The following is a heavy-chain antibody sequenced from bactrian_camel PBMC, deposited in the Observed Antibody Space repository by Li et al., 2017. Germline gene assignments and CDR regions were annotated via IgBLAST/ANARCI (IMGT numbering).Heavy chain of an antibody. D-gene: IGHD3*01. J-gene: IGHJ4*01. Sequence: VQLVESGGGSVQPGGSLRLSCAGSFITYNNNCMAWFRKAPVKEREGVAVIDSDGKTTYADSVKGRFTISKDSAKNTLILQMNSLKPEDTGMYYCAAQAGSGYCSVLGGATPDPDEFHFWGQGTQVTVS. CDR3: AAQAGSGYCSVLGGATPDPDEFHF. CDR2: IDSDGKT. V-gene: IGHV3S53*01. CDR1: FITYNNNC.